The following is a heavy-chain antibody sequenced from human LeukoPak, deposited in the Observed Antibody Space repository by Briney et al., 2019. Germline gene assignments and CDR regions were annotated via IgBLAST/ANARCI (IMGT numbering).Heavy chain of an antibody. CDR3: ARPYRIRSAFDI. CDR2: IYYSWST. J-gene: IGHJ3*02. D-gene: IGHD2-2*02. Sequence: SETLSLTCTVSGGSIRSSSYYWGWIRQPPGKGLDWIGSIYYSWSTYYNPSLKSRVTISIDMSKSQFSLKLTSVTAADTAVYYCARPYRIRSAFDIWGQGRMVTVSS. V-gene: IGHV4-39*01. CDR1: GGSIRSSSYY.